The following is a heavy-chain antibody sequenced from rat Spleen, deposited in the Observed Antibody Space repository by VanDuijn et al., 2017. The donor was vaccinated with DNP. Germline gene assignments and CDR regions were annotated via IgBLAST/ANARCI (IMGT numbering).Heavy chain of an antibody. CDR3: ARLLAGRSYYFDY. CDR2: ISHDGGGT. V-gene: IGHV5-22*01. J-gene: IGHJ2*01. Sequence: EVQLVESGGGLVQPGRSLKLSCAASGFTFSDYYMAWVRQAPTKGLEWVASISHDGGGTFYGDSVKGRFTISRDDAKSTLYLQMNSLWSEDTATYYCARLLAGRSYYFDYWGQGVMVTVSA. D-gene: IGHD2-7*01. CDR1: GFTFSDYY.